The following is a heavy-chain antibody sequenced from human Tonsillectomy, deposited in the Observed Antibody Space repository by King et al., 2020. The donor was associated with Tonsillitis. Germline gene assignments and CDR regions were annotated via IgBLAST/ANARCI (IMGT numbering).Heavy chain of an antibody. Sequence: VQLVESGGGLVQPGGSLRLSCAASGFSFSFYWMSWARQAPGKGLEWVANIKEDGSEKYYVDSVKGRFTISRDNAKNSLYLQMNSLRAEDTAVYYCARYRGSGSHKVFDYWGQGTLVTVSS. CDR2: IKEDGSEK. CDR3: ARYRGSGSHKVFDY. D-gene: IGHD3-10*01. CDR1: GFSFSFYW. J-gene: IGHJ4*02. V-gene: IGHV3-7*04.